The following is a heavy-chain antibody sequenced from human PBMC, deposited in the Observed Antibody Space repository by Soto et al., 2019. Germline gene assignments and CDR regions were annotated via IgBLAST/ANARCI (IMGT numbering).Heavy chain of an antibody. CDR1: GGSISSYY. J-gene: IGHJ6*03. V-gene: IGHV4-59*01. CDR3: ARDAPLRVFGVVNPMDV. Sequence: SETLSLTCTVSGGSISSYYWSWIRQPPGKGLEWIGYIYYSGSTNYNPSLKSRVTISVDTSKNQFSLKLSSVTAADTAVYYCARDAPLRVFGVVNPMDVWGKGTTVTVSS. D-gene: IGHD3-3*01. CDR2: IYYSGST.